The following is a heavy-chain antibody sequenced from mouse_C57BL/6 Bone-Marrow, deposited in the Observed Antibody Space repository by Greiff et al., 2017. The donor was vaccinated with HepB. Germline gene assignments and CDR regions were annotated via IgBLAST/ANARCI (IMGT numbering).Heavy chain of an antibody. V-gene: IGHV14-4*01. Sequence: VQLQQSGAELVRPGASVKLSCTASGFNIKDDYMHWVKQRPEQGLEWIGWIDPENGDTEYAAKFKGKATITADTSSNTAYLQLLSLTSEDTAVYYCTTRTPITTVVAKDYFDYWGQGTTLTVSS. CDR3: TTRTPITTVVAKDYFDY. D-gene: IGHD1-1*01. J-gene: IGHJ2*01. CDR1: GFNIKDDY. CDR2: IDPENGDT.